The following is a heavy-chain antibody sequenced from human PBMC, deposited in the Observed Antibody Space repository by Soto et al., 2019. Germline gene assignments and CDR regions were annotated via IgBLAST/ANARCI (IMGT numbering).Heavy chain of an antibody. D-gene: IGHD2-21*01. CDR1: GFTFSNAW. Sequence: PVGSLRLSCAASGFTFSNAWMSWVRQAPGKGLEWVGRIKSKTDGGTTDYAAPVKGRFTISRDDSKNTLYLQMNSLKTEDTAVYYCTTGTAWLADYYYGMDVWGQGTTVTVS. CDR3: TTGTAWLADYYYGMDV. V-gene: IGHV3-15*01. CDR2: IKSKTDGGTT. J-gene: IGHJ6*02.